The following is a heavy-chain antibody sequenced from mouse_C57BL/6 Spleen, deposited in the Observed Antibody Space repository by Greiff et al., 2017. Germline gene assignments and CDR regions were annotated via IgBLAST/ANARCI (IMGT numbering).Heavy chain of an antibody. Sequence: VKLMESGAELVKPGASVKISCKASGYAFSSYWMNWVKQRPGKGLEWIGQIYPGDGDTNYNGKFKGKATLTADKSSSTAYMQLSSLTSEDSAVYFCARLRDYAFAYWGQGTLVTVSA. CDR2: IYPGDGDT. D-gene: IGHD2-4*01. CDR1: GYAFSSYW. J-gene: IGHJ3*01. V-gene: IGHV1-80*01. CDR3: ARLRDYAFAY.